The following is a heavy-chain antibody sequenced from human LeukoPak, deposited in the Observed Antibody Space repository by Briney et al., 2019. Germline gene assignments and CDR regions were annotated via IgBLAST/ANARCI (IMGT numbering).Heavy chain of an antibody. CDR3: ASLTGYSSSWYEFDY. D-gene: IGHD6-13*01. CDR2: IYSGGGT. V-gene: IGHV3-53*01. Sequence: GGSLRLSCAASGFTFSSYAMSWVRQAPGKGLEWVSVIYSGGGTYYADSVKGRFTIPRDNSKNTLYLQMNSLRAEDTAMYYCASLTGYSSSWYEFDYWGQGTLVTVSS. CDR1: GFTFSSYA. J-gene: IGHJ4*02.